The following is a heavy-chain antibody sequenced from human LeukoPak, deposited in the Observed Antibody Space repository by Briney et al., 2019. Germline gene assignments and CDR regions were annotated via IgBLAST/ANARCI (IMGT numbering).Heavy chain of an antibody. CDR3: AKGPGLYYDSSASDY. V-gene: IGHV3-66*02. Sequence: PGGSLRLSCSASGFTFSSYEMNWVRQAPGKGLEWVSVIYSGGSTYYADSVKGRFTISRDNSKNTLYLQMNSLRAEDTAVYYCAKGPGLYYDSSASDYWGQGTLVTVSS. J-gene: IGHJ4*02. CDR1: GFTFSSYE. D-gene: IGHD3-22*01. CDR2: IYSGGST.